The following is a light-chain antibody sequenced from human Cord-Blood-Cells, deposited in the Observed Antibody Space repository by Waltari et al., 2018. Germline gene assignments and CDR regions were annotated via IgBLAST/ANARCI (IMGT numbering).Light chain of an antibody. J-gene: IGKJ4*01. CDR1: QSVSRN. Sequence: EIVMTQSPATLSVSPGERATLSCRASQSVSRNLACYQQKPGQATRLLIYGASTRATGIPARFSGSGSGAYFTLTISILQSEDVAVYCRQQYNNWPLTFGGGTKVEIK. CDR2: GAS. V-gene: IGKV3-15*01. CDR3: QQYNNWPLT.